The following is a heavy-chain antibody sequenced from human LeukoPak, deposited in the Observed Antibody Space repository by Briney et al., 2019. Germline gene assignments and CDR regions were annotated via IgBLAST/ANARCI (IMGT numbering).Heavy chain of an antibody. J-gene: IGHJ4*02. D-gene: IGHD1-26*01. V-gene: IGHV3-11*01. CDR2: ISSSGSTI. Sequence: GGSLRLSCAASGFTFSDYYMSWIRQAPGKGLEWVSYISSSGSTIYYADSVKGRFTISRDNAKNSLYLQMNSLRAEDTAVYYCARPVGATASNPFDHWGQGTLVTVSS. CDR3: ARPVGATASNPFDH. CDR1: GFTFSDYY.